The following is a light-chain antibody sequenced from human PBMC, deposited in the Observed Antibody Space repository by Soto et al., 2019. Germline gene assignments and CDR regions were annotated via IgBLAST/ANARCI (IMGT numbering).Light chain of an antibody. CDR1: RSISNY. V-gene: IGKV1-39*01. Sequence: DIQKTQSPSSLSASVGDRVTITCRASRSISNYLNWYQQKSGKVPRLLIYAASSLQPGVPSRFSGTGTGTAFTLTITSLPPEDSATYYCQQSYSVPRFGQGTRVDLK. CDR2: AAS. CDR3: QQSYSVPR. J-gene: IGKJ1*01.